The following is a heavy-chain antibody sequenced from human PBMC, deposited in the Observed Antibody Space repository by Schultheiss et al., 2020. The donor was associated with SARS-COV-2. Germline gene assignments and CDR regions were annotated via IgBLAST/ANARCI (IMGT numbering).Heavy chain of an antibody. D-gene: IGHD1-26*01. J-gene: IGHJ3*02. CDR3: ARDLDGATVAFDI. V-gene: IGHV1-2*02. Sequence: ASVKVSCKASGYTFTVYHIHWVRQAPGQGLEWMGWINPNSGGTNYAQKFQGRVTMTTDTSTSTAYMELRSLRSDDTAVYYCARDLDGATVAFDIWGQGTMVTVSS. CDR2: INPNSGGT. CDR1: GYTFTVYH.